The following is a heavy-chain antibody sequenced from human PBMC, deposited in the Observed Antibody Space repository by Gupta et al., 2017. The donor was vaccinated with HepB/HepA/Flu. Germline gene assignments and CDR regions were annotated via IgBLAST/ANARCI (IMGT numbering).Heavy chain of an antibody. CDR2: INAGNGNT. CDR1: GYTFTSYA. V-gene: IGHV1-3*01. D-gene: IGHD6-13*01. J-gene: IGHJ6*02. Sequence: QVQLVQSGAEVKKPGASVKVSCKDSGYTFTSYAMHWVRPAPGQRLEWMGWINAGNGNTKYSQKFQGRVTITRDTSASTAYMELSSLRSEDTAVYYCARVGSTTHYYYYGMDVWGQGTTVTVSS. CDR3: ARVGSTTHYYYYGMDV.